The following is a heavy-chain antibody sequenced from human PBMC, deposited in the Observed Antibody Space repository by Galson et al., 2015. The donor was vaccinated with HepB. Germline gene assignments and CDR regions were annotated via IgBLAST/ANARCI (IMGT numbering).Heavy chain of an antibody. CDR3: ARGVLRFLEWPDRAYYYYMDV. CDR1: GYTFTSYD. CDR2: MNPNSGNT. Sequence: SVKVSCKASGYTFTSYDINWVRQATGQGLEWMGWMNPNSGNTGYAQKFQGRVTMTRNTSISTAYMELSSLRSEDTAVYYCARGVLRFLEWPDRAYYYYMDVWGKGTTVTVSS. V-gene: IGHV1-8*01. D-gene: IGHD3-3*01. J-gene: IGHJ6*03.